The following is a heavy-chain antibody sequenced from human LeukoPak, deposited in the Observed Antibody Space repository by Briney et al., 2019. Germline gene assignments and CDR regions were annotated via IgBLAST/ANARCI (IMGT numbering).Heavy chain of an antibody. V-gene: IGHV3-23*01. CDR1: GFTFSSYA. J-gene: IGHJ4*02. Sequence: GGSLRLSCAASGFTFSSYAMSWVRQAPGKGLEWVSAISGSGGSTYYADSVKGRFTISRDNSKSTLYLQMNSLRAEDTAVYYCAKDQAREVYYGDYFDFWGQGTLVTVSS. CDR3: AKDQAREVYYGDYFDF. CDR2: ISGSGGST. D-gene: IGHD3-3*01.